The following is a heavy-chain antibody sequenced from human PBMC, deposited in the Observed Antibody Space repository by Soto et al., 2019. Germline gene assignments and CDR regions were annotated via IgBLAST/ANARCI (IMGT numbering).Heavy chain of an antibody. V-gene: IGHV4-59*08. J-gene: IGHJ4*02. Sequence: QVQLQESGPGLVKPSETLSLTCTVSGGSLSTYYWSWIRQPPGKGLEWIGYIYYSGTTNYNPSLSGRVTTSVATSKNQFSLKLSSVTASDTAIYYCARHGWWRDSSNWYSLFDSWGQGTHLTVSS. CDR1: GGSLSTYY. CDR3: ARHGWWRDSSNWYSLFDS. CDR2: IYYSGTT. D-gene: IGHD6-13*01.